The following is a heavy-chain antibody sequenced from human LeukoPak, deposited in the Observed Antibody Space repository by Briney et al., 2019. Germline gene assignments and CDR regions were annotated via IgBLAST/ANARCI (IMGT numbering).Heavy chain of an antibody. Sequence: PGGSLRLSCAASGFTFSSYAMSWVRQAPGKGLEWVSAVSGSGGSTYYADSVKGRFTISRDNSKNTLYLQMNSLRAEDTAVYCCAKDISSYYGSGSYYTGYDYWGQGTLVTVSS. J-gene: IGHJ4*02. CDR1: GFTFSSYA. CDR3: AKDISSYYGSGSYYTGYDY. V-gene: IGHV3-23*01. D-gene: IGHD3-10*01. CDR2: VSGSGGST.